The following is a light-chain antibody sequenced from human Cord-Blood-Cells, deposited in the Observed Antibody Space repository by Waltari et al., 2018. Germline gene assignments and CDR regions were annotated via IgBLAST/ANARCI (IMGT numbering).Light chain of an antibody. Sequence: EIVLTQSPATLSLSPGDRATISCRARQSVSSYLAWYQQKPGQAPRLLIYDASNRATGIPARFSGSGSGTDFTLTISSLEPEDFAVYYCQQRSNWLWTFGQGTKVEIK. J-gene: IGKJ1*01. V-gene: IGKV3-11*01. CDR3: QQRSNWLWT. CDR1: QSVSSY. CDR2: DAS.